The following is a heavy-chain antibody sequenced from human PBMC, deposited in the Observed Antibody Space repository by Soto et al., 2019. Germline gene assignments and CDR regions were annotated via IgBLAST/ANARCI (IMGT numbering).Heavy chain of an antibody. V-gene: IGHV3-21*01. J-gene: IGHJ6*02. D-gene: IGHD1-26*01. Sequence: PGGSLRLSCAASGFTFSSYSMNWVRQAPGKGLEWVSSISSSSSYIYYADSVKGRFTISRDNAKNSLYLQMNSLRAEDTAVFYCARGVGGRYYYYYGMDVWGQGTTDTVSS. CDR1: GFTFSSYS. CDR2: ISSSSSYI. CDR3: ARGVGGRYYYYYGMDV.